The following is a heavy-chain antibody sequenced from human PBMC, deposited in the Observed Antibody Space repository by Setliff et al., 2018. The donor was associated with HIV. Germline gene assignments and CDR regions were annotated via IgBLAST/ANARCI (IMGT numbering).Heavy chain of an antibody. D-gene: IGHD6-13*01. V-gene: IGHV4-31*03. CDR1: DDSISSGVYY. CDR2: IYYSGST. CDR3: ARGVAAAGL. Sequence: KPSETLSLTCSVSDDSISSGVYYWSWVRQFPGKGLEWIAHIYYSGSTYYNPSLKSRVTISLDKSKNQFSLKLSSVTAADTAVYYCARGVAAAGLWGQGTLVTVSS. J-gene: IGHJ4*02.